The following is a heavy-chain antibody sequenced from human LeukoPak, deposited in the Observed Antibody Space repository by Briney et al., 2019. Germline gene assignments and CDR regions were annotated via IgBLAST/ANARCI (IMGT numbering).Heavy chain of an antibody. D-gene: IGHD5-18*01. CDR3: ARDAVDTANAV. Sequence: GGSLRLSCAASGFTFTTYWMHWVRQAPGKGLVWASHINSDGSITSYADSVKGRFTISRDNAKNTLYLQMNSLRAEDTAVYYRARDAVDTANAVWGQGTTVTVSS. J-gene: IGHJ6*02. V-gene: IGHV3-74*01. CDR2: INSDGSIT. CDR1: GFTFTTYW.